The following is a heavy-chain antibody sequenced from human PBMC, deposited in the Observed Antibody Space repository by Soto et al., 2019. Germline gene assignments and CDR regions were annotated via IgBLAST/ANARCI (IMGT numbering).Heavy chain of an antibody. CDR3: AKDRYYYDSSGYYFDAFDI. V-gene: IGHV3-30*18. CDR1: GFTFSSYG. D-gene: IGHD3-22*01. Sequence: GGSLRLSCAASGFTFSSYGMHWVRQAPGKGLEWVAVISYDGSNKYYADSVKGRFTISRDNSKNTLYLQMNSLRAEDTAVYYCAKDRYYYDSSGYYFDAFDIWGQGTMVTVSS. J-gene: IGHJ3*02. CDR2: ISYDGSNK.